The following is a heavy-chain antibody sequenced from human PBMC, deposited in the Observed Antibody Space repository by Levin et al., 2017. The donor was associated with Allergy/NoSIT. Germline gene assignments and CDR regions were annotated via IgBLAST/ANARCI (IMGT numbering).Heavy chain of an antibody. Sequence: GGSLRLSCAASGFSFSDYPMTWVRQGQGKGLEWVAATSYDGFNKNYADSVKGRFTISRDNFKNTLYLQMNSLRPEDTAVYYCARALSGSYFDYWGQGTLVTVSS. CDR1: GFSFSDYP. J-gene: IGHJ4*02. CDR2: TSYDGFNK. CDR3: ARALSGSYFDY. D-gene: IGHD3-10*01. V-gene: IGHV3-30-3*01.